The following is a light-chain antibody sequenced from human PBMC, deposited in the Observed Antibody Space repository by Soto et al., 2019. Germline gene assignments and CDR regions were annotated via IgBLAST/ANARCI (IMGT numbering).Light chain of an antibody. Sequence: QSALTQPPSASGSPGQSVTISCSGTSSDIGAYNYVSWYQQHPGKAPKLLISEVTKRPSGVPDRFSGSKSGNTASLTVSGLQGDDEAGYYCSSYGGNNNYVIFGGGTKLTVL. CDR2: EVT. CDR1: SSDIGAYNY. CDR3: SSYGGNNNYVI. J-gene: IGLJ2*01. V-gene: IGLV2-8*01.